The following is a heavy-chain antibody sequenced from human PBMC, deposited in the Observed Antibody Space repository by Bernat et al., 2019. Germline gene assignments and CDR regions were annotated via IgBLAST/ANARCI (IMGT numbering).Heavy chain of an antibody. V-gene: IGHV3-43D*04. CDR2: ISWDGGST. J-gene: IGHJ4*02. Sequence: EVQLVESGGVVVQPGGSLRLSCAASGFTFDDYAMHWVRQAPGKGLEWVSLISWDGGSTYYADSVKGRFTISRDNSKNSLYLQMNSLRAEDTAVYYCAKDLLRYSSSSVVDYWGQGTLVTVSS. CDR1: GFTFDDYA. CDR3: AKDLLRYSSSSVVDY. D-gene: IGHD6-6*01.